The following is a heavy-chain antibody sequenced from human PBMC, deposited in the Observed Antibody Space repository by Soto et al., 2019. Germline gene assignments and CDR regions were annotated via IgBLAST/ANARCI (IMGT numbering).Heavy chain of an antibody. CDR2: IYYSGST. V-gene: IGHV4-39*01. J-gene: IGHJ4*02. D-gene: IGHD6-19*01. Sequence: SETLSLTCTVSGGSISSSSYYWGWIRQPPGKGLEWIGSIYYSGSTYYNPSLKSRVTISVDTSKNQFSLKLSSVTAADTAVYYCARLGIAVAGTSLDYWGQGTLVPAPQ. CDR1: GGSISSSSYY. CDR3: ARLGIAVAGTSLDY.